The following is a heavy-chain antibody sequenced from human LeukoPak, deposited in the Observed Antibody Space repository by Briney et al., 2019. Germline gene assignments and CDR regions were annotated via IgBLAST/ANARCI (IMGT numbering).Heavy chain of an antibody. V-gene: IGHV4-61*01. Sequence: SETLSLTCTVSGVSVSTTYNWGWVRRPPGKGLEWIGYNGNNNYNPSLKSRATISLYTSKNQFSLKLHSVTDADTAVYYCVRDYWGSLDYWGQGTLVTVSS. D-gene: IGHD7-27*01. CDR2: NGNN. J-gene: IGHJ4*02. CDR3: VRDYWGSLDY. CDR1: GVSVSTTYN.